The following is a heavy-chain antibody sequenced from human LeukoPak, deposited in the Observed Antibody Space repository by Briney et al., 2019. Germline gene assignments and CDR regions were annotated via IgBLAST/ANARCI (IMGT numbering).Heavy chain of an antibody. CDR1: GFTFSDYY. V-gene: IGHV3-11*06. J-gene: IGHJ4*02. CDR2: ISSSGSYT. D-gene: IGHD3-10*01. Sequence: GGSLRLSCAASGFTFSDYYMSWIRQAPGKGLEWVSYISSSGSYTNYADSVKGRFTISRDNAKNSLYLQMNSLRAEDTAVYYCARDGRGYYYGSLDYWGQETLVTVSS. CDR3: ARDGRGYYYGSLDY.